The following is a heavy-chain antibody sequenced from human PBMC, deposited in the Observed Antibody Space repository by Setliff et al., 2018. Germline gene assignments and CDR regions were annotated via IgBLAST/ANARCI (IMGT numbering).Heavy chain of an antibody. J-gene: IGHJ3*02. CDR3: ARVLGLRSGAFDI. CDR2: INPNSGGT. Sequence: AASVKVSCKASGYTFTGYYMHWVRQAPGQGLEWMGWINPNSGGTNYAQKFQGWVTMTRDTSISTAYMELSRLRSDDTAVYYCARVLGLRSGAFDIWGQGTMVTVSS. CDR1: GYTFTGYY. D-gene: IGHD5-12*01. V-gene: IGHV1-2*04.